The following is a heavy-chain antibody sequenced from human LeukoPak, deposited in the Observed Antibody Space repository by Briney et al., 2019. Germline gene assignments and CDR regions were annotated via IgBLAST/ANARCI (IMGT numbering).Heavy chain of an antibody. Sequence: SETLSLTCTVSGDSINSLDLWSWVRQPPGKGLEWIGEMYLSGTTHSNPSVKSRVTISIDKSKNQFFLNLSSVTAADTAVYYCAREKGASEEGFPLDAFDIWGQGTMVTVSS. CDR1: GDSINSLDL. D-gene: IGHD2/OR15-2a*01. V-gene: IGHV4-4*02. J-gene: IGHJ3*02. CDR3: AREKGASEEGFPLDAFDI. CDR2: MYLSGTT.